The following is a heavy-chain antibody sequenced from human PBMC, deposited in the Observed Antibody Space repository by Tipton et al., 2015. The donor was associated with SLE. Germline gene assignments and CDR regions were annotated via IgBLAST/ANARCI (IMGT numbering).Heavy chain of an antibody. CDR1: SDSITSTSYY. CDR3: VDSAAYCRGATCFPHFDY. D-gene: IGHD2-15*01. V-gene: IGHV4-39*01. CDR2: LYYVGST. Sequence: TLSLTCTVSSDSITSTSYYWGWIRQPPGKGLEWIGSLYYVGSTYYNPSLKSRITMSVDTSKNQFSLNLSSVTAADTAEYYCVDSAAYCRGATCFPHFDYWGQGIPVTVSS. J-gene: IGHJ4*02.